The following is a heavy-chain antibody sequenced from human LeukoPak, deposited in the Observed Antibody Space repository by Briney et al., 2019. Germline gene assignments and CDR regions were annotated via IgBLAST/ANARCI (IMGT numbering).Heavy chain of an antibody. Sequence: SETLSLTCTVSGASMSNYYWGWIRQPPGKGLEWIGSIYYSGSTYYNPSLKSRVTISVDTSKNQFSLKLSSVTAADTAVYYCAAGALGKDGCYSLWGQGTLVTVSS. D-gene: IGHD2-15*01. CDR1: GASMSNYY. CDR2: IYYSGST. V-gene: IGHV4-39*01. CDR3: AAGALGKDGCYSL. J-gene: IGHJ4*02.